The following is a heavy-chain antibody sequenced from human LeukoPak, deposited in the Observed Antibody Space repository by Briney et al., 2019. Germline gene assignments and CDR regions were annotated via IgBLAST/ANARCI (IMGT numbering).Heavy chain of an antibody. CDR1: GGSVSTSTYY. D-gene: IGHD2-2*01. J-gene: IGHJ4*02. CDR2: IFYTGST. Sequence: NPSETLSLTCTVSGGSVSTSTYYWSWIRQPPGKGLEWIGYIFYTGSTNYNPSLKSRVTISVDTSKNQFSLKLSSVTAADTAVYYCAREVVPAAEFDYWGQGTLVTVSS. V-gene: IGHV4-61*01. CDR3: AREVVPAAEFDY.